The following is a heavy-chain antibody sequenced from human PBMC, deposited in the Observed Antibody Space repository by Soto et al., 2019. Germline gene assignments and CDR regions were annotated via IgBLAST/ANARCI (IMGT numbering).Heavy chain of an antibody. V-gene: IGHV4-39*01. J-gene: IGHJ4*02. D-gene: IGHD3-9*01. CDR2: IYYSGST. Sequence: KSSETLSLTCTVSGGSISSSSYYWGWIRQPPGKGLEWIGSIYYSGSTYYNPSLKSRVTISVDTSKNQFSLKLSSVTAADTAVYYCAEIPHAILTGHEGCGYWGPGTLVPVSS. CDR1: GGSISSSSYY. CDR3: AEIPHAILTGHEGCGY.